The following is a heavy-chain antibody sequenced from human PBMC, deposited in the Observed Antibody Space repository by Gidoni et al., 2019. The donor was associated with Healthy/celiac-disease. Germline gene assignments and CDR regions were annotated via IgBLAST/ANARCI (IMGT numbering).Heavy chain of an antibody. CDR3: ARLLRHDY. CDR2: IYYSGST. CDR1: GGSISSSSYY. D-gene: IGHD4-17*01. Sequence: QLQLQESGPGLVNPSETLSLTCTVSGGSISSSSYYWGWIRQPPGKGLEWIGSIYYSGSTYYNTSLKSRVTISVDTSKNQFSLKLSSVTAADTAVYYCARLLRHDYWGQGTLVTVSS. J-gene: IGHJ4*02. V-gene: IGHV4-39*01.